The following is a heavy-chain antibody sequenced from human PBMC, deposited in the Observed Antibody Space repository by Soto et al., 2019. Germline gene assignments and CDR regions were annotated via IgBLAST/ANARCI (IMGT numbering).Heavy chain of an antibody. V-gene: IGHV4-39*01. CDR2: IYHSGST. D-gene: IGHD6-13*01. CDR1: GGSIRSGGYY. J-gene: IGHJ4*01. CDR3: ARHRDYYAAYSNCCFDY. Sequence: PSETLSLTCTVSGGSIRSGGYYWSWNRQHPGKGLEWTGTIYHSGSTYYNPSLKSRVTISVDTSKYQFSLKLRSVTVADTAFYYCARHRDYYAAYSNCCFDYWGHGTLVTVSS.